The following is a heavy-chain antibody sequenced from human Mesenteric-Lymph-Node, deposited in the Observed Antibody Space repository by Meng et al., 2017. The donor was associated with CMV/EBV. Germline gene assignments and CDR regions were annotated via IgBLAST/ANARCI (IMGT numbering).Heavy chain of an antibody. CDR3: ARIYRGSPYYFDY. Sequence: KASGGTFSSYASSWVRQAPGQGLEWMGWINPNSGGTNYAKKFQDRVTMTRDTTSSTAYMELSRQISDDTAVYYCARIYRGSPYYFDYWGQGTLVTVSS. J-gene: IGHJ4*02. CDR2: INPNSGGT. CDR1: GGTFSSYA. D-gene: IGHD1-26*01. V-gene: IGHV1-2*02.